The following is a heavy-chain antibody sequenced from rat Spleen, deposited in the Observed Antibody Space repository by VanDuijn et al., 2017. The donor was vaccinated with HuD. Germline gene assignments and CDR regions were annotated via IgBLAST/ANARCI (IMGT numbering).Heavy chain of an antibody. Sequence: EVQLVESDGGLVQPGRSLKLSCAASGFTFSDYYMAWVRQAPTKGLEWVATISYDGSSTYFRDSVKGRFTISRDNAKSTLYLQLDSLRSEDTATYYCTTVERTYWYFDFWGPGTMVTVSS. CDR2: ISYDGSST. V-gene: IGHV5-20*01. J-gene: IGHJ1*01. CDR3: TTVERTYWYFDF. CDR1: GFTFSDYY.